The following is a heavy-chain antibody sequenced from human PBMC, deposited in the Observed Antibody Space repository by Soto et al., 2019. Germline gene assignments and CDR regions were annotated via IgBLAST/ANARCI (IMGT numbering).Heavy chain of an antibody. CDR2: IYYSGST. CDR3: ARDHDSSGYYYVGKDAFDI. V-gene: IGHV4-31*03. J-gene: IGHJ3*02. CDR1: GGSISSGGYY. D-gene: IGHD3-22*01. Sequence: SETLSLTCTVSGGSISSGGYYWSWIRQHPGKGLEWIGYIYYSGSTYYNPSLKSRVTISVDTSKNQFSLKLSSVTAADTAVYYCARDHDSSGYYYVGKDAFDIWGQGTMVTVS.